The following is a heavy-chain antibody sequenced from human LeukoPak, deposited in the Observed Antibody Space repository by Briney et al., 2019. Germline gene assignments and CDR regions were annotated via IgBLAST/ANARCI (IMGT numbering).Heavy chain of an antibody. Sequence: SVKVSCKASGGTFSSYAISWVRQAPGQGLEWMGGIIPIFGTANYAQKLQGRVTITADESTSTAYMELSSLRSEDTAVYYCARVRGRDGYNYGYWGQGTLVTVSS. CDR2: IIPIFGTA. D-gene: IGHD5-24*01. V-gene: IGHV1-69*13. J-gene: IGHJ4*02. CDR1: GGTFSSYA. CDR3: ARVRGRDGYNYGY.